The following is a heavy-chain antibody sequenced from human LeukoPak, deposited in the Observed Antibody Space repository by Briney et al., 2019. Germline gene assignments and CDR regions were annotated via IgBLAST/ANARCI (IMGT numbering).Heavy chain of an antibody. V-gene: IGHV1-69*13. D-gene: IGHD2-21*02. CDR3: ARLFGCGGDCYYFDY. J-gene: IGHJ4*02. CDR1: GYTFTGYY. Sequence: ASVKVSCKASGYTFTGYYMHWVRQAPGQGLEWMGGIVPIFGTANYAQKFQGRVTITADESTSTAYMELSSLRSEDTAVYYCARLFGCGGDCYYFDYWGQGTLVTVSS. CDR2: IVPIFGTA.